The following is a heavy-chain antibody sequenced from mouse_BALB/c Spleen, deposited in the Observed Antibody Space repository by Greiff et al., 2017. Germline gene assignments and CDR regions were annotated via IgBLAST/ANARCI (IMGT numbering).Heavy chain of an antibody. D-gene: IGHD2-4*01. CDR3: ARGIYYDYDGYAMDY. CDR1: GYSITSGYY. J-gene: IGHJ4*01. CDR2: ISYDGSN. V-gene: IGHV3-6*02. Sequence: VQLKESGPGLVKPSQSLSLTCSVTGYSITSGYYWNWIRQFPGNTLEWMGYISYDGSNNYNPSLKNRISITRDTSKNQFFLKLNSVTTEDTATYYCARGIYYDYDGYAMDYWGQGTSVTVSS.